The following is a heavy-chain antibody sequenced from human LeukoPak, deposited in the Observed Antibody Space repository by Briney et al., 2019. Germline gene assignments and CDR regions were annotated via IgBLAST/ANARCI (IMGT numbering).Heavy chain of an antibody. J-gene: IGHJ5*02. CDR2: IYISGST. D-gene: IGHD3-22*01. V-gene: IGHV4-4*07. CDR3: ASYDSSGYNWFDP. CDR1: GGSISSYY. Sequence: SETLSLTCTVSGGSISSYYWSWIRQPAGKGLEWIWRIYISGSTNYNPSLKSRVTMSVDTYKHQFSLKLSSVTAADTAVYYCASYDSSGYNWFDPWGQGTLVTVSS.